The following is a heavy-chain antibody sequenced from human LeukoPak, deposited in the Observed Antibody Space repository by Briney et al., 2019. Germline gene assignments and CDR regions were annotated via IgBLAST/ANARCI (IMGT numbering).Heavy chain of an antibody. V-gene: IGHV3-53*01. CDR1: GFTVSSNY. CDR3: ARDLGNVRGVRGNWFDP. J-gene: IGHJ5*02. Sequence: GGSLRLSCAASGFTVSSNYMSWVRQAPGKGLEWVSVIYSGGSTYYADSVRGRFTISRDNSKNTLYLQMNSLRAEDTAVYYCARDLGNVRGVRGNWFDPWGQGTLVTVSS. D-gene: IGHD3-10*01. CDR2: IYSGGST.